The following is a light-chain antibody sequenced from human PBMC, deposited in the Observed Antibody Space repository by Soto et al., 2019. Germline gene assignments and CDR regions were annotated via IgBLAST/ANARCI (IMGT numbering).Light chain of an antibody. CDR1: QSVTKY. CDR2: DTS. V-gene: IGKV3-11*01. CDR3: QQRYNWLT. Sequence: EIVLTQSPATLSLSPGERATLSCRACQSVTKYLAWYQQKPGQAPRLLIFDTSNRATGIPARFSGSGSGTDFTLTISSLESDDSGIYYCQQRYNWLTFGGGTKVEIK. J-gene: IGKJ4*01.